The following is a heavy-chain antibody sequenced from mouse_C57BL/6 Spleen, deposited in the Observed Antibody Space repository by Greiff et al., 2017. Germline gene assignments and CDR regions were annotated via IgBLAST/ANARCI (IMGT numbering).Heavy chain of an antibody. J-gene: IGHJ4*01. CDR1: GYSFTSYY. CDR2: IYPGSGNT. CDR3: ARTHYYGSSYHYYAMDY. D-gene: IGHD1-1*01. Sequence: QVQLKQSGPELVKPGASVKISCKASGYSFTSYYIHWVKQRPGQGLEWIGWIYPGSGNTKYNEKFKGKATLTADTSSSTAYMQLSSLTSEDSAVYYCARTHYYGSSYHYYAMDYWGQGTSVTVSS. V-gene: IGHV1-66*01.